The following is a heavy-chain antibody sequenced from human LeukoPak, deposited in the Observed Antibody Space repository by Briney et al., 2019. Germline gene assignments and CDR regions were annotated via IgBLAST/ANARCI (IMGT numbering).Heavy chain of an antibody. CDR3: ARGTVTTSMKAFDI. D-gene: IGHD4-17*01. CDR2: IYYSGSA. V-gene: IGHV4-59*08. Sequence: SETLSLTCTVSGGSISGYYWSWIRQPPGEGLEWIGYIYYSGSANCNPSLRSRVIILVDTSKNQFSLKLSSVTAADTAVYYCARGTVTTSMKAFDIWGQGTMVTVSS. J-gene: IGHJ3*02. CDR1: GGSISGYY.